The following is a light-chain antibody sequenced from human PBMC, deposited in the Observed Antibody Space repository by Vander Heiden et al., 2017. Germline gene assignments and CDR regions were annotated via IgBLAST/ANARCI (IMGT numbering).Light chain of an antibody. Sequence: IVLTQSPATLSLSPGERTTLSCRASQSVSSYLAWYQQKPGQAPRHLIYDASKRATGSPNRFSGSGYGRDCTITISSLDPEECAVYYCQQRSNGHQGSLTFGGGTKVEIK. V-gene: IGKV3-11*02. CDR2: DAS. CDR1: QSVSSY. CDR3: QQRSNGHQGSLT. J-gene: IGKJ4*01.